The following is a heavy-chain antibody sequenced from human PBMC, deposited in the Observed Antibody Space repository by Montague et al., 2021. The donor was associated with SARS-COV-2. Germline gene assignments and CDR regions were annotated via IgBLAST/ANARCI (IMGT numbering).Heavy chain of an antibody. CDR2: IYSGGSST. V-gene: IGHV3-23*03. CDR3: AKSAWGVTDAFDI. Sequence: SLRLSCAASEFAFSSYAMSWVRQAPGKGLEWVSAIYSGGSSTFYADSVKGRFTISRDNSKNTLHLQMNSLRAEDTAVYYCAKSAWGVTDAFDIWGQGTMVTVSS. CDR1: EFAFSSYA. J-gene: IGHJ3*02. D-gene: IGHD1-26*01.